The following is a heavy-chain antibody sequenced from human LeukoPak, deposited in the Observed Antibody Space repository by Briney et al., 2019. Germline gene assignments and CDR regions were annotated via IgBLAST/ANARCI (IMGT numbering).Heavy chain of an antibody. Sequence: ASVKVSFKASGYTFTIYDINWVRQATGQGLEWMGWMNPKSGNTGYAQKFQGRVTMTRNTSVSTAYMELSSLRSEDTAVYYCARGVNGFDYWGQGTLVTVSS. CDR3: ARGVNGFDY. CDR1: GYTFTIYD. D-gene: IGHD3-22*01. V-gene: IGHV1-8*01. J-gene: IGHJ4*02. CDR2: MNPKSGNT.